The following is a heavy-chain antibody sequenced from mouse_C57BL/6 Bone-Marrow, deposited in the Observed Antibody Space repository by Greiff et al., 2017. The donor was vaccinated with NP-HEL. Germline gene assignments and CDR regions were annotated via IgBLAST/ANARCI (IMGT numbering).Heavy chain of an antibody. D-gene: IGHD3-1*01. CDR3: ARGLRN. V-gene: IGHV1-56*01. J-gene: IGHJ2*01. CDR1: GYTFTSYW. CDR2: IFPGSGST. Sequence: QVQLQQSGPELVRPGASVKISCKAPGYTFTSYWMQWVRQRPGQGLEWIGEIFPGSGSTYYNEKVKGKATLTVDTASSTAYMQLSRLTSEDSAVCFCARGLRNWGQGTPVTVSA.